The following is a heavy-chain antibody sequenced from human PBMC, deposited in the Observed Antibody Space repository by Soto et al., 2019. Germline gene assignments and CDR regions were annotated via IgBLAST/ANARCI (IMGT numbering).Heavy chain of an antibody. CDR1: GFTFTSYW. J-gene: IGHJ1*01. CDR3: AINSYGFPFEH. CDR2: INFDGSGT. Sequence: EVQLVESGGGLVQPGGSLRVSCAASGFTFTSYWMQWVRQAPGKGLVWVSRINFDGSGTSYADSVKGRFTISRDNAKNTLHLEMNSLRAEDTAVYFCAINSYGFPFEHGGQGTRVTVSS. V-gene: IGHV3-74*01. D-gene: IGHD5-18*01.